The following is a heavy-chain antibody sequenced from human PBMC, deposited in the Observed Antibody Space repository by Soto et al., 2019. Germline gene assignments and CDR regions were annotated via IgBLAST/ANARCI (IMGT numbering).Heavy chain of an antibody. D-gene: IGHD1-7*01. CDR2: IHSSGTT. V-gene: IGHV4-4*07. Sequence: SETLSLTCTVSSGSINSFYWAWMRQPAGKGLEWIGRIHSSGTTNYNPSLSSRVTMSVDPSKNQFSLGLTSVTAADTAVYYCARDRIIGTSYSDYWGQGILVTVSS. J-gene: IGHJ4*02. CDR3: ARDRIIGTSYSDY. CDR1: SGSINSFY.